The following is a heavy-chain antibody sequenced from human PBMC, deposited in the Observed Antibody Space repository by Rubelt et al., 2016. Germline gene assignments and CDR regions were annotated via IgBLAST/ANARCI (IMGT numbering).Heavy chain of an antibody. CDR2: IGGSGGST. D-gene: IGHD1-26*01. Sequence: VQPGGSLRLSCAASGFTFSNYAMSWVRQAPGKGLEWVSGIGGSGGSTYYADSVKGRFTISRDNSKNTLYLQMNNLRAKDTAVYYCARTSPMVGATFLDYWGQGTLVTVSS. J-gene: IGHJ4*02. V-gene: IGHV3-23*01. CDR1: GFTFSNYA. CDR3: ARTSPMVGATFLDY.